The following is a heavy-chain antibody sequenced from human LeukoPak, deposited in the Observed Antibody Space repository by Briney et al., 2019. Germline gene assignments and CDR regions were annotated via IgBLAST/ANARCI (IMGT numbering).Heavy chain of an antibody. Sequence: SQTLSLTCTVSGGSISSGGYYWSWIRQHPGKGLECMGYIYYVGSTYYNPSLKNRFTIPLDTSKHQFSLKLRSVTAAHTAVYYCARERYSSSPYYYYYYGMDVWGQGTTVTVSS. CDR3: ARERYSSSPYYYYYYGMDV. V-gene: IGHV4-31*03. J-gene: IGHJ6*02. CDR2: IYYVGST. CDR1: GGSISSGGYY. D-gene: IGHD6-6*01.